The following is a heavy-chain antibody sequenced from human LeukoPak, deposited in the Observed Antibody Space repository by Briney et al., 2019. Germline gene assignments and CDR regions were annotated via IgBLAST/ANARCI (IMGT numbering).Heavy chain of an antibody. V-gene: IGHV3-30*03. CDR2: ISYDGSNK. D-gene: IGHD5-24*01. Sequence: PGRSLRLSCAASGFTFSSYGMHWVRQAPGKGLEWVAVISYDGSNKYYADSVKGRFTISRDNSKNTLYLQMNSLRAEDTAVYYCNGGMATIWGYFDYWGQGTLVTVSS. J-gene: IGHJ4*02. CDR1: GFTFSSYG. CDR3: NGGMATIWGYFDY.